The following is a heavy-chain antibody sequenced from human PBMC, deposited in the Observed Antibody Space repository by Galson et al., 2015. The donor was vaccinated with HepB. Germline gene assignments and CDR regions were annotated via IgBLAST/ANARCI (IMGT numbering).Heavy chain of an antibody. D-gene: IGHD6-6*01. CDR1: GFTFSASA. J-gene: IGHJ4*02. V-gene: IGHV3-73*01. CDR3: TTSTSSGEVY. Sequence: SLRLSCAASGFTFSASAIYWVRQASGKGLEGVGRIRSQTNNHATAYAASVKGRFTISRDDSKNTAYLQMNSLKTEDTAVYYCTTSTSSGEVYWGQGTLVTVSS. CDR2: IRSQTNNHAT.